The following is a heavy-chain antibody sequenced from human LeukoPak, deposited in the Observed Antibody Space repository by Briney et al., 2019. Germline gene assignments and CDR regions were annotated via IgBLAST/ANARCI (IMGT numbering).Heavy chain of an antibody. CDR1: GFTFSSYS. CDR3: AKDVRRCNGACT. Sequence: GGSLRLSCAASGFTFSSYSMNWVRQAPGKGLEWVSYISSSSSTIYYADSVKGRFTISRDNAKNSLYLQMNSLRVDDTATYYCAKDVRRCNGACTWGQGTLVTVSS. V-gene: IGHV3-48*01. J-gene: IGHJ5*02. D-gene: IGHD2-8*01. CDR2: ISSSSSTI.